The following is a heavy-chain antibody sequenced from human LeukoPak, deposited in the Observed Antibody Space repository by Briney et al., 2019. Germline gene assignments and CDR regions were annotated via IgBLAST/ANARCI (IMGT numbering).Heavy chain of an antibody. CDR1: GFTFSNAW. CDR2: IKSKTDGGTT. CDR3: TRSTYYYDSSGYYFVGVNDY. J-gene: IGHJ4*02. V-gene: IGHV3-15*01. D-gene: IGHD3-22*01. Sequence: GGSLRLSCAASGFTFSNAWMSWVRQAPGRGLEWVGRIKSKTDGGTTDYAAPVKGRFTISRDDSKNTLYLQMNSLKTEDTAVYYCTRSTYYYDSSGYYFVGVNDYWGQGTLVTVSS.